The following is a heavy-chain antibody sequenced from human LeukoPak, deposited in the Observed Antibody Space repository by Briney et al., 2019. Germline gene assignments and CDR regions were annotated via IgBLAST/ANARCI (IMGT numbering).Heavy chain of an antibody. D-gene: IGHD2-21*02. Sequence: PGGSLRLSCTTSGFTFGDYAMSWVRQAPGKGLEWVGFIRSTAYGGTTEYAASVRGRFTISRDDSKSIADLQMNSLKIEDTAVYYCTRAVRVTGLYYFDYWGQGTLVTVSS. CDR3: TRAVRVTGLYYFDY. CDR1: GFTFGDYA. J-gene: IGHJ4*02. CDR2: IRSTAYGGTT. V-gene: IGHV3-49*04.